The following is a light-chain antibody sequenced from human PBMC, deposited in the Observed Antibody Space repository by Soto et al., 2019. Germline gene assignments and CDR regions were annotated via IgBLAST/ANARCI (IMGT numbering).Light chain of an antibody. CDR1: QSVSSY. V-gene: IGKV3-11*01. Sequence: EVVLTQSPATLSSSPGEGATLSCRASQSVSSYLAWYQQKPGQVPRLLIYDASNRATGIPARFSGSGSGTDFTCTISSLEPEDCADYYCQQYNNRPLAFGQGTRMEIK. CDR3: QQYNNRPLA. J-gene: IGKJ5*01. CDR2: DAS.